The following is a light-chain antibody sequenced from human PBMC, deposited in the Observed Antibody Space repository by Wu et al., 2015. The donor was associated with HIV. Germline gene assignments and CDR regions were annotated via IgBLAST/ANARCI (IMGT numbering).Light chain of an antibody. CDR2: KAS. CDR3: QQYTIYSRT. J-gene: IGKJ2*01. CDR1: QSIVSW. Sequence: DIQMTQSPSTLSASVGDRVTITCRASQSIVSWLAWFQQKPGKAPKLLIYKASILESGVPSRFSGSGSGTEFTLTISSLQPDDFATYYCQQYTIYSRTFGQGTKLEIK. V-gene: IGKV1-5*03.